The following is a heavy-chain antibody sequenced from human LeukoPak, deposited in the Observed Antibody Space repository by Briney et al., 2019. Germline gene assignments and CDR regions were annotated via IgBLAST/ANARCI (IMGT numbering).Heavy chain of an antibody. CDR3: TTGNWGPY. CDR2: IKSKTDGETT. CDR1: GFTFSSYS. V-gene: IGHV3-15*07. J-gene: IGHJ4*02. Sequence: PGGSLRLSCAASGFTFSSYSMNWARQAPGKGLEWVGRIKSKTDGETTDFGAPVKGRFAISRDDSKNTMYLHMNSLRTEDTAVYYCTTGNWGPYWGQGTLVTVSS. D-gene: IGHD7-27*01.